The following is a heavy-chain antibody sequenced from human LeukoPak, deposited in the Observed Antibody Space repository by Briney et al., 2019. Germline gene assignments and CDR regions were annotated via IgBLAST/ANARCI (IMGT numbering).Heavy chain of an antibody. CDR3: ASQVGYYYDSSGYHWFDP. CDR1: GGSFSGYY. D-gene: IGHD3-22*01. Sequence: PSEILSLTCAVYGGSFSGYYWSWIRQPPGKGLEWIGEINHSGSTNYNPSLKSRVTISVDTSKNQFSLKLSSVTAADTAVYYCASQVGYYYDSSGYHWFDPWGQGTLVTVSS. CDR2: INHSGST. V-gene: IGHV4-34*01. J-gene: IGHJ5*02.